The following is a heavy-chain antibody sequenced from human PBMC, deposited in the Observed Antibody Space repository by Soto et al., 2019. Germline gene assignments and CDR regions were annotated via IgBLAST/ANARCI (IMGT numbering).Heavy chain of an antibody. CDR1: GDSISSGAYY. Sequence: SETLSLTCTVSGDSISSGAYYWTWIRQHPGKGLEWIGYIYYSGSTYYNPSLKSRVTISLDTSKNHFSLNLNSATAADTAVYYCERRVCSSSSCFFDTWGQGTLVTVSS. CDR2: IYYSGST. J-gene: IGHJ5*02. V-gene: IGHV4-31*03. D-gene: IGHD2-2*01. CDR3: ERRVCSSSSCFFDT.